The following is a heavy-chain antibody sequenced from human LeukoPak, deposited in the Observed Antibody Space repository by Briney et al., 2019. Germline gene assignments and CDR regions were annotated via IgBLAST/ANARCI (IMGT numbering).Heavy chain of an antibody. CDR3: ARGHHYYYGMDV. V-gene: IGHV4-59*01. Sequence: SETLSLTCTVSGGSISSYHWSWIRQPPGKGLEWIGYIYYSGSTNYNPSLKSRVTISVDTSKNQFSLKLSSVTAADTAVYYCARGHHYYYGMDVWGQGTTVTVSS. J-gene: IGHJ6*02. CDR1: GGSISSYH. CDR2: IYYSGST.